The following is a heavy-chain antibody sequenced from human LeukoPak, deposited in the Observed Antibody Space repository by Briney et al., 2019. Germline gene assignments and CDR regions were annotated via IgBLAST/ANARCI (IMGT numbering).Heavy chain of an antibody. J-gene: IGHJ4*02. Sequence: GGSLRLSCAASGFTFSSYWMFWVRQAPGKGLVWVSRINKDGSFTSYADSVKGRFTVSRDNAKNTLYLQMNSLRAEDTAVYYCARGIRDYWGQGTLVTVSS. D-gene: IGHD3-3*02. CDR2: INKDGSFT. CDR3: ARGIRDY. CDR1: GFTFSSYW. V-gene: IGHV3-74*01.